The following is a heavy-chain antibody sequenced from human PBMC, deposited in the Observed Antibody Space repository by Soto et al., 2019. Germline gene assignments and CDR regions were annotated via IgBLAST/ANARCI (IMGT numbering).Heavy chain of an antibody. CDR3: ARVTNLMGAVAGPYYYYYGFDV. CDR1: GFTFSSFA. V-gene: IGHV3-30-3*01. D-gene: IGHD6-19*01. Sequence: QVNLVESGGGVVQPGKSLSLSCATSGFTFSSFAMHWVRQAPGKGLEWVAGISYDGTTEFYADSVKGRFTISREYSKNTLNLQMSSLRPDDTAVYFCARVTNLMGAVAGPYYYYYGFDVWGQGTTVTVSS. J-gene: IGHJ6*02. CDR2: ISYDGTTE.